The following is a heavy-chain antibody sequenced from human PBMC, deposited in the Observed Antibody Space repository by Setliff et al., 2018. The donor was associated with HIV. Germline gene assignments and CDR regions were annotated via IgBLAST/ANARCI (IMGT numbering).Heavy chain of an antibody. D-gene: IGHD3-22*01. CDR1: GFSVSSPY. CDR2: IYSGDSGGST. V-gene: IGHV3-53*05. CDR3: ARDTTDDNSIFPY. J-gene: IGHJ4*02. Sequence: PGGSLRLSCAASGFSVSSPYMSWVRQAPGKGLEWVSVIYSGDSGGSTYYADSVKGRFTISRDNSKNTLYLQMNGLRAEDTAVYYCARDTTDDNSIFPYWGQGTLVTVSS.